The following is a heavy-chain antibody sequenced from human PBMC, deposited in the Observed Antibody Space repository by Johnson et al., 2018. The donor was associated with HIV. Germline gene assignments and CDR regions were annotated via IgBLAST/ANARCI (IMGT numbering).Heavy chain of an antibody. CDR3: CRVGPPQYDAFDN. CDR1: GFTFSDHY. CDR2: TRKKGNSYTT. Sequence: VQLVESGGGLVQPGGSLRLSCAASGFTFSDHYMDWVRQAPGKGLEWVGRTRKKGNSYTTEYAESVKGRFTFSRDDAKNSRFLQINSLKTEDSAVYYCCRVGPPQYDAFDNWGQGTMVTVSS. V-gene: IGHV3-72*01. D-gene: IGHD4-11*01. J-gene: IGHJ3*02.